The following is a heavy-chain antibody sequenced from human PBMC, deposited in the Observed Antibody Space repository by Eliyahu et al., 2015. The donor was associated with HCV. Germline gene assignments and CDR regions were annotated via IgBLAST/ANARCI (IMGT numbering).Heavy chain of an antibody. V-gene: IGHV3-11*01. Sequence: QVQLVESGGGLVKPEGSLRLSCAASGFTFSDYYMSWIRQAPGKGLEWFSYISNSGDTIHYAGSVKGRFTISRDNAKNSLYLQMNSLRADDTAVYYCARSLSTILKGSIGYWGQGTLVTVSS. CDR2: ISNSGDTI. CDR1: GFTFSDYY. CDR3: ARSLSTILKGSIGY. D-gene: IGHD5-24*01. J-gene: IGHJ4*02.